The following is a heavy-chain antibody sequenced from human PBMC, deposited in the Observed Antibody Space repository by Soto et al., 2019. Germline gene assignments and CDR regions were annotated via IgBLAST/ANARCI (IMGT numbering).Heavy chain of an antibody. Sequence: LEWMGGIIPIFGTANYAQKFQGRVTITADESTSTAYMELSSLRSEDTAVYYCARAVVVPARMSAASYNWFDPWGQGTLVTVSS. CDR2: IIPIFGTA. V-gene: IGHV1-69*01. CDR3: ARAVVVPARMSAASYNWFDP. D-gene: IGHD2-2*01. J-gene: IGHJ5*02.